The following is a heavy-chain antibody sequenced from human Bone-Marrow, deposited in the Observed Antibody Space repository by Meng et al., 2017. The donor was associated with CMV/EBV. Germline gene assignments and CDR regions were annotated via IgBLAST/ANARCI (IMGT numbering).Heavy chain of an antibody. CDR2: IIPIFGTA. CDR1: GGIFSSYA. J-gene: IGHJ4*01. Sequence: SVKVSCKASGGIFSSYAISWVRQAPGQGLEWMGGIIPIFGTANYAQKFQGRGTITTDESTSKPYMELSSLRSEDTAVYYCARDSGTINFDYWGQGTLVTVSS. CDR3: ARDSGTINFDY. D-gene: IGHD3-10*01. V-gene: IGHV1-69*05.